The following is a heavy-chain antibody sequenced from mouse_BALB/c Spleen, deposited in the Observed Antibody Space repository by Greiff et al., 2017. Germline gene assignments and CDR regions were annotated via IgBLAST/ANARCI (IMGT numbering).Heavy chain of an antibody. D-gene: IGHD1-1*01. CDR2: ISSGGSYT. V-gene: IGHV5-6-4*01. J-gene: IGHJ2*01. CDR1: GFTFSSYT. Sequence: EVKVVESGGGLVKPGGSLKLSCAASGFTFSSYTMSWVRQTPEKRLEWVATISSGGSYTYYPDSVKGRFTISRDNAKNTLYLQMSSLKSEDTAMYYCTRIYSYYFDYWGQGTTLTVSS. CDR3: TRIYSYYFDY.